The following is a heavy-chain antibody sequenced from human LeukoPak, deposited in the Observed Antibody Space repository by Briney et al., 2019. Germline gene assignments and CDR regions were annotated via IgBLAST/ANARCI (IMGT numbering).Heavy chain of an antibody. D-gene: IGHD2-15*01. CDR3: ARGGYCSGGSCYQSFDAFDI. V-gene: IGHV3-21*01. Sequence: PGGSLRLSCVASGFTFSSHGMNWVRQAPGKGLEWVSSISSGSSYIYYADSVKGRFTISRDNAKNSLYLQMNSLRAEDTAVYYCARGGYCSGGSCYQSFDAFDIWGQGTMVTVSS. CDR1: GFTFSSHG. CDR2: ISSGSSYI. J-gene: IGHJ3*02.